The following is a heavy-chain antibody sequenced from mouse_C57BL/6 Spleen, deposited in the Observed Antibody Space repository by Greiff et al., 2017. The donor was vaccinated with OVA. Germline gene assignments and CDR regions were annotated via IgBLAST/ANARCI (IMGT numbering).Heavy chain of an antibody. D-gene: IGHD3-1*01. Sequence: DVKLVESGPGLVKPSQSLSLTCSVTGYSITSGYYWNWIRQFPGNKLEWMGYISYDGSNNYNPSLKNRISITRDTSKNQFFLKLNSVTTEDTATYYCARDRAGTEAMDYWGQGTSVTVSS. CDR3: ARDRAGTEAMDY. CDR1: GYSITSGYY. J-gene: IGHJ4*01. CDR2: ISYDGSN. V-gene: IGHV3-6*01.